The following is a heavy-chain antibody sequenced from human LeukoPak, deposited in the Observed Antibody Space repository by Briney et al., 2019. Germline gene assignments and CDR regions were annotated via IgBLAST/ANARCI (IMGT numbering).Heavy chain of an antibody. Sequence: TGGSLRLSCGASGFTFSNYGMLWVRQAPGKGLDWVAFIRYDGNNKLYADSVKGRFTISRDNSKNTLYLHINSLRAEDTAVYYCARRAGAYSHPYDYWGQGTLVTVSS. V-gene: IGHV3-30*02. CDR1: GFTFSNYG. J-gene: IGHJ4*02. CDR2: IRYDGNNK. CDR3: ARRAGAYSHPYDY. D-gene: IGHD4/OR15-4a*01.